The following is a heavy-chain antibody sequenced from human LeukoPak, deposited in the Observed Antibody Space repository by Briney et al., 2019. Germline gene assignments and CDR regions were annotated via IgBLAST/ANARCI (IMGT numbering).Heavy chain of an antibody. D-gene: IGHD3-10*01. CDR2: IHNSGTT. Sequence: PSETLSLTCAVSGGPFSGYFWSWIRQSSGKGLEWIGEIHNSGTTNYNPSLNSRVTITEDTSKNQFYLNLSSVTAADTAVYYCARRYYYNLGSFPFDFWGQGTLVTVSS. CDR3: ARRYYYNLGSFPFDF. V-gene: IGHV4-34*01. CDR1: GGPFSGYF. J-gene: IGHJ4*02.